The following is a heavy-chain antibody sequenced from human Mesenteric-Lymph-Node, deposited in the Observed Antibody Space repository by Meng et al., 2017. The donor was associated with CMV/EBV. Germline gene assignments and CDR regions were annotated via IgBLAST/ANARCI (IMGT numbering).Heavy chain of an antibody. CDR3: ARTRWFGEYY. CDR1: GFTFSDYY. D-gene: IGHD3-10*01. V-gene: IGHV3-11*04. Sequence: GESLKISCAASGFTFSDYYMSWIRQAPGKGLEWVSYISSGSTISYADSVKGRFTISRDNAKNSLYLQVNSLRAEDTAVYYCARTRWFGEYYWGQGTLVTVSS. CDR2: ISSGSTI. J-gene: IGHJ4*02.